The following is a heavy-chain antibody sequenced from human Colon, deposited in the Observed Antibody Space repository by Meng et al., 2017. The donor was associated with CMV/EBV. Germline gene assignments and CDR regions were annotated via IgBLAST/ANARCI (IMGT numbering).Heavy chain of an antibody. V-gene: IGHV3-64*02. CDR1: GFSFSLYG. Sequence: GGPLRLSCEVSGFSFSLYGLHWVRQAAGKGPEFVSAISSNGDTTYYADSVKGRFTISRDNSKNTLDLQMNDLRAEDTAVYYCARADGYGIDSAGHHWGRGTLVTVSS. D-gene: IGHD6-13*01. CDR3: ARADGYGIDSAGHH. J-gene: IGHJ5*02. CDR2: ISSNGDTT.